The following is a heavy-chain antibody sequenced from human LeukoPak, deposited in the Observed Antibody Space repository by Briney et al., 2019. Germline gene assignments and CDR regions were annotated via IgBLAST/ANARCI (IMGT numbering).Heavy chain of an antibody. Sequence: SETLSLTCAVYGGSFSGYYWSWIRQPPGKGLEWIGEINHSGSTNYNPSLKSRVTISVDTPKNQFSLNLSSVTAADTAVYYCAREERHYDSSGYPEGWGQGTLVTVSS. D-gene: IGHD3-22*01. J-gene: IGHJ4*02. V-gene: IGHV4-34*01. CDR2: INHSGST. CDR3: AREERHYDSSGYPEG. CDR1: GGSFSGYY.